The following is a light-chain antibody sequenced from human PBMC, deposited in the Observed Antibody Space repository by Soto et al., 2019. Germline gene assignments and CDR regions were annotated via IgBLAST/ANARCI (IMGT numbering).Light chain of an antibody. J-gene: IGKJ5*01. CDR3: QLSGVSSPRIP. CDR1: QTVSASY. V-gene: IGKV3-20*01. Sequence: GVSMSPGTLSLSQGEKATLSCRPSQTVSASYLAWYQQKPGQAPRLLIYGATNRIIGIPDRFSGSVSGTDFTLTISRLEPEDFAVYHCQLSGVSSPRIPFCQVTRPAIK. CDR2: GAT.